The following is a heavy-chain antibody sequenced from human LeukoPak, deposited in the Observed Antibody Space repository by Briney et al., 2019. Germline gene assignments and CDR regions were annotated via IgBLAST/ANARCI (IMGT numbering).Heavy chain of an antibody. D-gene: IGHD6-6*01. CDR3: ARTNRPVSSSSDGYYMDV. CDR1: GGSISSSSYY. Sequence: SETLSLTCTVSGGSISSSSYYWGWIRQPPGKGLEWIGEINHSGGTNYNPSLKSRVTISVDTSKNQFSLKLSSVTAADTAVYYCARTNRPVSSSSDGYYMDVWGKGTTVTVSS. V-gene: IGHV4-39*07. CDR2: INHSGGT. J-gene: IGHJ6*03.